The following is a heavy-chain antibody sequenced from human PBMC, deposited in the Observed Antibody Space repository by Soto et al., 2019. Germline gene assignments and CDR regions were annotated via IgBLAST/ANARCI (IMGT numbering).Heavy chain of an antibody. CDR3: ARGAGSNHNHMDL. D-gene: IGHD6-13*01. V-gene: IGHV3-33*03. Sequence: QVQVVESGGGVVQPGGSLRLSCIASGYTLSSLGIHLVRQAPGKGLEWVAVMWYDGSLQYYSDSVRGRLTMSRDVSKNSVYEEMNSLRAEDTAVYYCARGAGSNHNHMDLWGRGTTVTVSS. J-gene: IGHJ6*03. CDR2: MWYDGSLQ. CDR1: GYTLSSLG.